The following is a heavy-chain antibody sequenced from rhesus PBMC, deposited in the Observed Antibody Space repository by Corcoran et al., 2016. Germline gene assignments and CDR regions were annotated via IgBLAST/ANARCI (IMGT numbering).Heavy chain of an antibody. J-gene: IGHJ3*01. Sequence: QVQLQESGPGLVKPSETLSLTCAVSGGSISSNYWSWIRQPPGRGLEWIGRSEVSGGSTEHNPSLKSRVTMSTDTSKNQFSLKLSSVTAADTAGYYGARTPIWTGYKGTALDFWGQGRRVTVSS. V-gene: IGHV4-160*01. D-gene: IGHD3-3*01. CDR1: GGSISSNY. CDR2: SEVSGGST. CDR3: ARTPIWTGYKGTALDF.